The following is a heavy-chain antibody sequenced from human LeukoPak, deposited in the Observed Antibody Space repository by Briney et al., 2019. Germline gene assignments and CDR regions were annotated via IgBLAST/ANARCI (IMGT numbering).Heavy chain of an antibody. V-gene: IGHV4-31*03. CDR1: GGSISSGGYY. CDR2: IYYSGST. D-gene: IGHD3-22*01. CDR3: ARDLKGDYYDSSGYYYT. J-gene: IGHJ4*02. Sequence: SETLSFTCTVSGGSISSGGYYWSWIRQHPGKGLEWIGYIYYSGSTYYNPSLKSRVTISVDTSKNQFSLKLSSVTAADTAVYYCARDLKGDYYDSSGYYYTWGQGTLVTVSS.